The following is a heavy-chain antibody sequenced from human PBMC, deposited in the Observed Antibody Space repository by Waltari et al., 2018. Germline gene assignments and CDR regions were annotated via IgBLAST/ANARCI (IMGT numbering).Heavy chain of an antibody. J-gene: IGHJ3*02. D-gene: IGHD3-16*01. CDR3: ARDQTRGSDAFDI. V-gene: IGHV4-59*01. Sequence: QVQLQESGPGLVKPSETLSLTCTVSGGSISSYYWSWLRQPPGKGLEWIGYIYYSGSTNYNPSLKSRVTISVDTSKNQFSLKLSSVTAADTAVYYCARDQTRGSDAFDIWGQGTMVTVSS. CDR1: GGSISSYY. CDR2: IYYSGST.